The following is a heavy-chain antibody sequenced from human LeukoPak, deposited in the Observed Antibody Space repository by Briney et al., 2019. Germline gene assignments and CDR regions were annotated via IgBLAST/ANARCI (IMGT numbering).Heavy chain of an antibody. D-gene: IGHD4-17*01. Sequence: PGGSLRLSCAASGFTFSSYGMHWVRQAPGKGLEWVAVIWYDGSNKYYADSVKGRFTISRDNSKNTLYLQMNSLRAEDTAVYYCAKDYGDYVLSYWGQGTLVTVSS. J-gene: IGHJ4*02. CDR2: IWYDGSNK. CDR1: GFTFSSYG. V-gene: IGHV3-33*06. CDR3: AKDYGDYVLSY.